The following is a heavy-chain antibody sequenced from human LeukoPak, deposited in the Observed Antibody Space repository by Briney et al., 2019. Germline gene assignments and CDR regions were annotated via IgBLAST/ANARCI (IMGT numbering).Heavy chain of an antibody. CDR2: IWYDGTNK. CDR1: GFSFSSYG. D-gene: IGHD3-22*01. Sequence: GRSLRLSCAASGFSFSSYGMHWVRQAPGKGLEWVAVIWYDGTNKYYADSVKGRFTISRDNSKNTLYLQMNSLRAEDTAVYYCAKDPPPYYYDSSGYSYAFDIWGQGTMVTVSS. J-gene: IGHJ3*02. V-gene: IGHV3-33*06. CDR3: AKDPPPYYYDSSGYSYAFDI.